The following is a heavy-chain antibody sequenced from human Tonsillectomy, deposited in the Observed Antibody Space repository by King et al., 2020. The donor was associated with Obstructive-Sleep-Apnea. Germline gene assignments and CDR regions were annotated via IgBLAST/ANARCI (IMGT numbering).Heavy chain of an antibody. CDR1: GFTFSSYW. J-gene: IGHJ3*02. CDR2: IKQDGSEK. CDR3: ASFSIPDAFDI. V-gene: IGHV3-7*01. Sequence: VQLVESGGGLVQPGGSLRLSCAASGFTFSSYWMSWVRQAPGKGLEWVANIKQDGSEKSYVDSVKGRFTISRDNAKNSLYLQMNSLRAEDTAVYYCASFSIPDAFDIWGQGTMVTVSS. D-gene: IGHD2-2*02.